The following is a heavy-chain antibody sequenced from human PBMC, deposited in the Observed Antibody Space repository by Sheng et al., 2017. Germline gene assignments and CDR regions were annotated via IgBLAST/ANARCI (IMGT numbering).Heavy chain of an antibody. Sequence: QLVESGGGLVKPGGSLRLSCAGSGFTFNRAWMTWFRQAPGKGLEWIGRIKSRNDGGTTDYADFAKGRFIISRDDSKNAAYLEMNSLNSGDSAVYYCASILTGYLYYYFYIDVWGQGTTVAVTS. D-gene: IGHD3-9*01. J-gene: IGHJ6*03. CDR2: IKSRNDGGTT. CDR1: GFTFNRAW. V-gene: IGHV3-15*01. CDR3: ASILTGYLYYYFYIDV.